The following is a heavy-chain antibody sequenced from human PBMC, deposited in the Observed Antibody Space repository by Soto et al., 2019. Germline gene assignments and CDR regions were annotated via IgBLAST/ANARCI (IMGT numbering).Heavy chain of an antibody. J-gene: IGHJ4*02. D-gene: IGHD3-10*01. CDR1: GGSISSYY. V-gene: IGHV4-59*01. Sequence: PSETLSLTCTVSGGSISSYYWSWIRQPPGKGLEWIGYIYYSGSTNYNPSLKSRVTISVDTSKYQFSLKLSSVTAADTAVFYCARVGSQSQITAGYYLDYGGQGTLVTVSP. CDR2: IYYSGST. CDR3: ARVGSQSQITAGYYLDY.